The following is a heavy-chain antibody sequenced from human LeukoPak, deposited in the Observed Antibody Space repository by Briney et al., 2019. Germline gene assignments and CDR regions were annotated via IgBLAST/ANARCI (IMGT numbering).Heavy chain of an antibody. CDR2: INHSGST. V-gene: IGHV4-34*01. CDR3: ARGPRLPGYYDFWSGYYYDY. CDR1: GGSFSGYY. Sequence: PSETLSLTCDVYGGSFSGYYWSWIRQPPGKGLEWIGEINHSGSTNYNPSLKSRVTISVDTSKNQFSLKLSSVTAADTAVYYCARGPRLPGYYDFWSGYYYDYWGQGTLVTVSS. J-gene: IGHJ4*02. D-gene: IGHD3-3*01.